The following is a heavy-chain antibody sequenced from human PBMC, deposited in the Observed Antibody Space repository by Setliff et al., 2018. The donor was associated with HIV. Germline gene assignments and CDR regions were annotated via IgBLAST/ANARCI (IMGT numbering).Heavy chain of an antibody. Sequence: SETLSLTCAVSGGSISSSNWWSWVRQPPGKGLEWIGEIYHSGGTNYNPSLKSRVTISRDTSTNQFSLKVSSVTAADTAIYSCAAFFVTPLTTQDFWGQGTLVTVSS. CDR1: GGSISSSNW. J-gene: IGHJ4*02. CDR3: AAFFVTPLTTQDF. V-gene: IGHV4-4*02. D-gene: IGHD4-17*01. CDR2: IYHSGGT.